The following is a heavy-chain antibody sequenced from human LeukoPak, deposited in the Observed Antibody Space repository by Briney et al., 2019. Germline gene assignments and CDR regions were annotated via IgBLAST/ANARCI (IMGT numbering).Heavy chain of an antibody. J-gene: IGHJ4*02. D-gene: IGHD1-26*01. CDR1: GFTFSSYA. CDR3: ARRDPVGASLIDY. V-gene: IGHV4-34*01. CDR2: INHSGST. Sequence: GSLRLSCAASGFTFSSYAMSWIRQPPGKGLEWIGEINHSGSTNYNPSLKSRVTISVDTSKNQFSLKLSTVTAADTAVYYCARRDPVGASLIDYWGQGTLVTVSS.